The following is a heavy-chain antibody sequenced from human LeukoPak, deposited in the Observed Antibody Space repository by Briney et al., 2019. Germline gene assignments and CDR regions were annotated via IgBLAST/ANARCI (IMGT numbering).Heavy chain of an antibody. Sequence: SVKVSCKASGGTFSSYAISWVRQAPGQGLEWMGRIIPIFGIANYAQKFQGRVTITADKSTSTAYMELSSLRSEDTAVYYCVRSSKVLLWFGENYYYGMDVWGQGTTVTVSS. CDR3: VRSSKVLLWFGENYYYGMDV. J-gene: IGHJ6*02. V-gene: IGHV1-69*04. CDR2: IIPIFGIA. CDR1: GGTFSSYA. D-gene: IGHD3-10*01.